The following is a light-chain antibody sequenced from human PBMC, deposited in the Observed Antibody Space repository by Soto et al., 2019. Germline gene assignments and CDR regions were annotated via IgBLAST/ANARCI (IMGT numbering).Light chain of an antibody. CDR1: QNSGES. Sequence: DIQMTQSPSTLSGSVGDRVTITCLASQNSGESLAWYQQTPGKAPELLISDASTLESGVPSRLGGSGSGTGFTLSITSLQPDDSATYYCQQCFWHWTCGQGTKVDIK. V-gene: IGKV1-5*01. CDR3: QQCFWHWT. J-gene: IGKJ1*01. CDR2: DAS.